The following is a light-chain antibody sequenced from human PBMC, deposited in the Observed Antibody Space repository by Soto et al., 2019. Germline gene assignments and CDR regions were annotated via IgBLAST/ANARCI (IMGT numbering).Light chain of an antibody. CDR2: GAS. CDR3: QQRSSWPLT. CDR1: QSVSNF. J-gene: IGKJ1*01. Sequence: DIVLTQSPATLSLSPGERATLSCRASQSVSNFLAWYQQKPGQAPRLLMYGASNRATGIPARFSGSGSGTDFTLTISSLEPDDFAIYYCQQRSSWPLTFGQGTKVDIK. V-gene: IGKV3-11*01.